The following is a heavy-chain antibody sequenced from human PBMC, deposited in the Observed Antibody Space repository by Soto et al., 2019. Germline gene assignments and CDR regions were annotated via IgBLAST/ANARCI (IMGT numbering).Heavy chain of an antibody. D-gene: IGHD5-18*01. CDR2: IYSGGST. Sequence: EVQLVETGGGLIQPGGSLRLPCAASGFTVSSNYMSWVRQAPGKGLEWVSVIYSGGSTYYADSVKGRFTISRDNSKNTLYLQMNSLRAEDTAVYYCATGRGYSYGYYYYYGMDVWGQGTTVTVSS. CDR3: ATGRGYSYGYYYYYGMDV. J-gene: IGHJ6*02. V-gene: IGHV3-53*02. CDR1: GFTVSSNY.